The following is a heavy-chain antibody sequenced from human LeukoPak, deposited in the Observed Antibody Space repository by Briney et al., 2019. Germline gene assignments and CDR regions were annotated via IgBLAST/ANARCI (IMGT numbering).Heavy chain of an antibody. V-gene: IGHV4-59*01. CDR2: IYYSGST. CDR3: ARAGYSSGWYEWAAFDI. J-gene: IGHJ3*02. D-gene: IGHD6-19*01. Sequence: SETLSLTCAVYGGSFSDYYWSWIRQPPGKGLEWIGYIYYSGSTNYNPSLKSRVTISVDTSKNQFSLKLSSVTAADTAVYYCARAGYSSGWYEWAAFDIWGQGTMVTVSS. CDR1: GGSFSDYY.